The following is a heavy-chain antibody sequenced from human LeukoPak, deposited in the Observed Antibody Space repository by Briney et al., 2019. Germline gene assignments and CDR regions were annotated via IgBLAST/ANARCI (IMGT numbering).Heavy chain of an antibody. CDR3: AKSDWNYLGAFDI. V-gene: IGHV4-39*01. J-gene: IGHJ3*02. CDR1: GGSISSSSYY. D-gene: IGHD1-7*01. CDR2: IYYSGST. Sequence: SETLSLTCTVSGGSISSSSYYWGWIRQPPGKGLEWIGSIYYSGSTYYNPSLKSRVTISVDTSKNQFSLKLSSVTAADTAVYYCAKSDWNYLGAFDIWGQGTMVTVSS.